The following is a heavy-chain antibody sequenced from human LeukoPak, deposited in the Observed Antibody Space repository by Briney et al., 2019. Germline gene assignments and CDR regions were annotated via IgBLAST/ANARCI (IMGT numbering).Heavy chain of an antibody. CDR2: IYYSGST. V-gene: IGHV4-59*01. Sequence: TSETLSLTCTVSGGSISSYYWSWIRQPPGKGLEWIGYIYYSGSTNYNPSLKSRVTISVDTSKNQFSLKLSSVTAADTAVYYCARVQDTAMVRVFDPWGQGTLVTVSS. CDR1: GGSISSYY. J-gene: IGHJ5*02. CDR3: ARVQDTAMVRVFDP. D-gene: IGHD5-18*01.